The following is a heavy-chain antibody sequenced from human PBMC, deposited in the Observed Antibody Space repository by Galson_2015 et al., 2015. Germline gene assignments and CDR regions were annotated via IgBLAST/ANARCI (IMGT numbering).Heavy chain of an antibody. CDR3: ARDLLTQYYYDSSGYFPGAFDS. J-gene: IGHJ3*02. CDR1: GFTFSSYR. V-gene: IGHV3-48*02. D-gene: IGHD3-22*01. Sequence: SLRLSCAASGFTFSSYRMNWVRQAPGKGLEWVSYISSSSSTIYYADSVKGRFTISRDNAKNSLYLQMNSLRDEDTAVYYCARDLLTQYYYDSSGYFPGAFDSWGQGTMVTVSS. CDR2: ISSSSSTI.